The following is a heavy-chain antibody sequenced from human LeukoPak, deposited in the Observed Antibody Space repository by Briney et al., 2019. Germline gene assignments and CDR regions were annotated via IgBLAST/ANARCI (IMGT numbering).Heavy chain of an antibody. D-gene: IGHD3-10*01. CDR3: AREAYYYGSGPGGNWFDP. V-gene: IGHV4-34*01. J-gene: IGHJ5*02. CDR1: GGSFSGYY. CDR2: INHSGST. Sequence: SETLSLTGAVYGGSFSGYYWSWIRQPPGKGLEWIGEINHSGSTNYNPSLKSRVTISVDTSKNQFSLKLNSVTAADTAVYYCAREAYYYGSGPGGNWFDPWGQGTLVTVSS.